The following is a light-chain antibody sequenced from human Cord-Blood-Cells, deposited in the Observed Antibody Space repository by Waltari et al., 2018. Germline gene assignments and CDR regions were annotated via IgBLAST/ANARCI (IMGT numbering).Light chain of an antibody. V-gene: IGLV3-1*01. CDR3: QAWDSSTAGGV. Sequence: SYELTQPPSVSVSPGQTASITCSGDTLGDKYACWYQQKPGQSPVLVIYQDSKRPSGIPERFSGSNSGNTATLTISGTQAMDEADYYCQAWDSSTAGGVFSGGTKLTVL. J-gene: IGLJ3*02. CDR2: QDS. CDR1: TLGDKY.